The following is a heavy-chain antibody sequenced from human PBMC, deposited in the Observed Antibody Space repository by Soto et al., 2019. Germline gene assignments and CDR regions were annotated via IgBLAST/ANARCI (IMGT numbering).Heavy chain of an antibody. CDR2: INPNSGGT. CDR1: GYTFTGYY. D-gene: IGHD5-18*01. Sequence: ASVKVSCKASGYTFTGYYMHWVRQAPGQGLEWMGWINPNSGGTNYAQKFQGWVTMTRDTSISTAYMELSRLRSDDTAVYYCARAGQPPDTAMVTAFTPYYYYYYGMDVWGQGTTVTVSS. CDR3: ARAGQPPDTAMVTAFTPYYYYYYGMDV. V-gene: IGHV1-2*04. J-gene: IGHJ6*02.